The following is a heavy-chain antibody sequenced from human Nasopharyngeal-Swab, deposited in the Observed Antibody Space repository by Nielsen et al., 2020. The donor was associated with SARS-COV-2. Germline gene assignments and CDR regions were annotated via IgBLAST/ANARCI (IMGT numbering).Heavy chain of an antibody. CDR2: ISSSGSTI. J-gene: IGHJ4*02. V-gene: IGHV3-11*04. Sequence: RQAPGKGLEWVSYISSSGSTIYYADSVKGRFTISRDNAKNSLYLQMNSLRAEDTAVYYCARDQAYYYDSSGYPDYRGQGTLVTVSS. CDR3: ARDQAYYYDSSGYPDY. D-gene: IGHD3-22*01.